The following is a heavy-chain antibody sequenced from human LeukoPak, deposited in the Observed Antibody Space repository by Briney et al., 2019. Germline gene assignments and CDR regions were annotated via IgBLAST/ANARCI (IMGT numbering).Heavy chain of an antibody. CDR2: IKAKTDGATT. J-gene: IGHJ4*02. CDR1: GLSLSSFA. CDR3: TTDVWTAHRGDY. V-gene: IGHV3-15*01. D-gene: IGHD3/OR15-3a*01. Sequence: GGSLRLSCAASGLSLSSFAMSWVRQGPARGLVWVGRIKAKTDGATTDYPAPVKDRFTISRDDSENTLYLQINSLKTEDTGIYYYTTDVWTAHRGDYWGQGTLVTVSA.